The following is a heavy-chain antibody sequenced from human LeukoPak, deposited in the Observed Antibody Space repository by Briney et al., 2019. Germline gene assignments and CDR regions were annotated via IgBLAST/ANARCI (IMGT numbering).Heavy chain of an antibody. CDR1: GFTFSSYA. Sequence: GGSLRLSCAASGFTFSSYAMSWVRQAPGKGLEWVSAISGSGSSTYYADSVKGRFTISRDNSKNTLYLQMNSLRAEDTAVYYCVCMVRGSPGGDYWGQGTLVTVAS. J-gene: IGHJ4*02. CDR2: ISGSGSST. CDR3: VCMVRGSPGGDY. V-gene: IGHV3-23*01. D-gene: IGHD3-10*01.